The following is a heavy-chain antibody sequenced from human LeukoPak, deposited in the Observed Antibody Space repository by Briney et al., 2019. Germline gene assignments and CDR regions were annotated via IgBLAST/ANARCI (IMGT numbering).Heavy chain of an antibody. J-gene: IGHJ6*03. CDR3: ARVDSSGYYTSHYYYYMDV. Sequence: SQTLSLTCTVSGGSISSGDYYWSWIRQPPGKGLEWIGYIYYSGSTYYNPSLKSRVAISVDTSKNQFSLKLSSVTAADTAVYYCARVDSSGYYTSHYYYYMDVWGKGTTVTVSS. CDR2: IYYSGST. CDR1: GGSISSGDYY. V-gene: IGHV4-30-4*08. D-gene: IGHD3-22*01.